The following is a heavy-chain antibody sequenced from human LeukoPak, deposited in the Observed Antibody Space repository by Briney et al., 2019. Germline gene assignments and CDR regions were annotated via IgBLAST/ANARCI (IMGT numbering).Heavy chain of an antibody. J-gene: IGHJ4*02. CDR3: ATDIVVVVAATAWDY. V-gene: IGHV3-30-3*01. CDR1: GFTFSSYA. CDR2: TSYDGSNK. Sequence: GGSLRLSCAASGFTFSSYAMHWVRQAPGKGLEWVAVTSYDGSNKYYADSVKGRFTISRDNSKNTLYLQMNSLRAEDTAVYYCATDIVVVVAATAWDYWGQGTLVTVSS. D-gene: IGHD2-15*01.